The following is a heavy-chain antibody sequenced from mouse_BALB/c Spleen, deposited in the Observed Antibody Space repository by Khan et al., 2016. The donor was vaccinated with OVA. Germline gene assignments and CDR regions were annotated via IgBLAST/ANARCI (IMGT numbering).Heavy chain of an antibody. V-gene: IGHV3-2*02. Sequence: EVQLQESGPGLVKPSQSLSLICTVTGYSITSDYAWNWIRQFPGNKLEWMGFISYSGNTKYNPSLKSRISITRDTSKNQFILQLNSVTTEDTATYYCARVYGGDFDYWGQGTTLTVSS. D-gene: IGHD1-1*01. CDR2: ISYSGNT. J-gene: IGHJ2*01. CDR1: GYSITSDYA. CDR3: ARVYGGDFDY.